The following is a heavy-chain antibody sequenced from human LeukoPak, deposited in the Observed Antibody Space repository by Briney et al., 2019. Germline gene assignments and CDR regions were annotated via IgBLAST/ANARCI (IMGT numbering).Heavy chain of an antibody. CDR1: GFTFSSYN. Sequence: GGSLRLYCEASGFTFSSYNMNWVRQAPGKRLEWVSSITSSSSYVFYADSVKGRFTISRDNAKNSLYLQMNSLRAEDTAVYYCAKVRKAAAGTSIDYWGQGTLVTVSS. D-gene: IGHD6-13*01. V-gene: IGHV3-21*04. CDR2: ITSSSSYV. J-gene: IGHJ4*02. CDR3: AKVRKAAAGTSIDY.